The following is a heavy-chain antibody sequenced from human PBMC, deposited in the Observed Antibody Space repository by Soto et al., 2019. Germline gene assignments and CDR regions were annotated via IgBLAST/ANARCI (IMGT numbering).Heavy chain of an antibody. Sequence: SETLSLTCTVSGGSISSGGYYCSWIRQHPGKGLEWIGYIYYSGSTYYNPSLKSRVTISVDTSKNQFSLKLSSVTAADTAVYYCARDQGYDILTGPDSYYYYMDVWGKGTTVTVSS. J-gene: IGHJ6*03. CDR1: GGSISSGGYY. CDR2: IYYSGST. D-gene: IGHD3-9*01. CDR3: ARDQGYDILTGPDSYYYYMDV. V-gene: IGHV4-31*03.